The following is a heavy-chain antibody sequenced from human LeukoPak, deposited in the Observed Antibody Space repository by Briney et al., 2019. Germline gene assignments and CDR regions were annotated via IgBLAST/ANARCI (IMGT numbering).Heavy chain of an antibody. Sequence: ASVKVSCKASGYTFTSYGISWVRQAPGQGLGWMGWITGYTGNTNYAQKMQGRVTMTTDTSTSTAYMELRSLRSDGTGVYYCARWVGSGWYGDYWGQGTLVTVSS. D-gene: IGHD6-19*01. V-gene: IGHV1-18*01. J-gene: IGHJ4*02. CDR3: ARWVGSGWYGDY. CDR2: ITGYTGNT. CDR1: GYTFTSYG.